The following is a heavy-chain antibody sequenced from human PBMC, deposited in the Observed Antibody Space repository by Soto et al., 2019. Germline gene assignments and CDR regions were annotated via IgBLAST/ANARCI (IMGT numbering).Heavy chain of an antibody. Sequence: ASVKVSCQASGYTFTCYYMHWVRQAPGQGLEWMGWINPNSGGTNYAQKFQGRVTMTRDTSISTAYMERSRLRSDDTAVYYCARGWGSSSGTFDYWGQGTLVTVSS. CDR2: INPNSGGT. D-gene: IGHD6-13*01. V-gene: IGHV1-2*02. CDR1: GYTFTCYY. CDR3: ARGWGSSSGTFDY. J-gene: IGHJ4*02.